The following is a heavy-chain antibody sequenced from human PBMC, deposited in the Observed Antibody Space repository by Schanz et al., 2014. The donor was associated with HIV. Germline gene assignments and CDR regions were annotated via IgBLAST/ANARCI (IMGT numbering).Heavy chain of an antibody. D-gene: IGHD3-10*01. V-gene: IGHV3-9*01. CDR1: GFTFDDYD. J-gene: IGHJ5*02. CDR2: ISWNSGNI. Sequence: VQLVESGGGLVKPGGSLRLSCEASGFTFDDYDMHWVRQGPGKGLEWVSSISWNSGNIDYADSVKGRFTISRDNGKDSLYLQMNSLRAEDTALYYCVKDSGTMVSGARWFDPWGQGTLVTVSS. CDR3: VKDSGTMVSGARWFDP.